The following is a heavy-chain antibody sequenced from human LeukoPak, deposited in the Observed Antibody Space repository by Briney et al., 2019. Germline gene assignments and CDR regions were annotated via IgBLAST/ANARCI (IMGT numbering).Heavy chain of an antibody. J-gene: IGHJ6*03. D-gene: IGHD6-13*01. CDR1: GGTFSSYA. V-gene: IGHV1-69*06. Sequence: SVKVSCKASGGTFSSYAISWVRQAPGQGLEWMGGIIPIFGTANYAQKFQGRVTITADKSTSTAYMELSSLRSEDTAVYYCARDPLCIAAAACNYYYYMDVWGKGTTVTVSS. CDR3: ARDPLCIAAAACNYYYYMDV. CDR2: IIPIFGTA.